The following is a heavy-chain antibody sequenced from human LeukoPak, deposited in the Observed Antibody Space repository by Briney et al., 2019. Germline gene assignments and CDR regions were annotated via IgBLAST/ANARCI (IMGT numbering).Heavy chain of an antibody. CDR2: ISYDGSNK. CDR1: GFTFSSYG. Sequence: PGGSLRLSCASSGFTFSSYGMHWVRQAPGKGLEWVAVISYDGSNKYYADSVKGRFTISRDNSKNTLYLQMNSLRAEDTAVYYCAKDRRWFGELLKGIDYWGQGTLVTVSS. V-gene: IGHV3-30*18. J-gene: IGHJ4*02. CDR3: AKDRRWFGELLKGIDY. D-gene: IGHD3-10*01.